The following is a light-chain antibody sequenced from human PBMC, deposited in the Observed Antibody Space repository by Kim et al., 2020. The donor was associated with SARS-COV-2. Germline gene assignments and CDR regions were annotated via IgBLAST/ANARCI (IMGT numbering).Light chain of an antibody. J-gene: IGLJ1*01. Sequence: QSALTQPASVSGSPGQSITISCTGTSSDVGAYNDVSWYQQHPGKAPKLMIFDVNKRPSGLSNRFSGSKSGNTASLTISGLQAEDEADYYCSSYASTRSYVFGSGTTVTVL. V-gene: IGLV2-14*03. CDR3: SSYASTRSYV. CDR2: DVN. CDR1: SSDVGAYND.